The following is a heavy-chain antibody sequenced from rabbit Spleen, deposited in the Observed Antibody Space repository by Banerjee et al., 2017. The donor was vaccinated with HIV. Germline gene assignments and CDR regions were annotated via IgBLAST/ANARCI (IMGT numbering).Heavy chain of an antibody. J-gene: IGHJ4*01. CDR3: ARVGGVGVYGYATL. CDR1: AFSFSDRDV. Sequence: QSLEESGGGLVKPEGSLTLTCKASAFSFSDRDVMCWVRQAPGNGLEWIACINAATGKPVYATWAKGRFTISRTSSTTVTLQMTSLTAADTATYFCARVGGVGVYGYATLWGQGTLVTVS. CDR2: INAATGKP. D-gene: IGHD6-1*01. V-gene: IGHV1S40*01.